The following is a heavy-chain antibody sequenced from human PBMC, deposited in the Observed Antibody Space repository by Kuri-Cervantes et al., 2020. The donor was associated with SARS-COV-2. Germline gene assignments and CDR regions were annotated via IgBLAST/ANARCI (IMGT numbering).Heavy chain of an antibody. CDR3: AKDQGDFWSGYPPGYYGMDV. Sequence: GGSLRLSCAASGFTFSSYAMSWVRQAPGKGLEWVSGISGSGGSTYYADSVKGRFTISRDNSKNTLYLQMNSLGAEDTAVYYCAKDQGDFWSGYPPGYYGMDVWGQGTTVTVSS. CDR1: GFTFSSYA. V-gene: IGHV3-23*01. J-gene: IGHJ6*02. CDR2: ISGSGGST. D-gene: IGHD3-3*01.